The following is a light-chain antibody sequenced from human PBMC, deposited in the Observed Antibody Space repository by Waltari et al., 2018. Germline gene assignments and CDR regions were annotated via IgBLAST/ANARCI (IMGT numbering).Light chain of an antibody. CDR2: AAS. CDR1: QSISKY. V-gene: IGKV3-20*01. J-gene: IGKJ1*01. CDR3: QNHERLPAT. Sequence: EVVLTQSPGTLSLSPGERATLSCRASQSISKYLVWYQQRPGQVPRLLIYAASTRATGIPDRFSGSGFGTDFSLTISRLEPEDFAVYYCQNHERLPATFGQGTRVEIK.